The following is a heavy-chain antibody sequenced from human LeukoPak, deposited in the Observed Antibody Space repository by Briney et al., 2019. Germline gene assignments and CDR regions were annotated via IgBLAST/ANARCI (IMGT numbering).Heavy chain of an antibody. J-gene: IGHJ4*02. Sequence: PGGSLRLSCAASGFTFSDYYMSWIRQAPGKGLEWISYISRISTTIHYADSVKGRFTISRDNVNNSLFLQMSSLRAEDTAVYYCARACNFCFTGADYWGQGSLVTVSS. D-gene: IGHD2-8*02. CDR3: ARACNFCFTGADY. CDR2: ISRISTTI. V-gene: IGHV3-11*04. CDR1: GFTFSDYY.